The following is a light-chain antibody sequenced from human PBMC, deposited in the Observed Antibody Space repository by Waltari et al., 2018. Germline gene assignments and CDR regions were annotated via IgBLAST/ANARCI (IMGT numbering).Light chain of an antibody. J-gene: IGKJ4*01. Sequence: EIVLTQSPGPLSLSPGERAPLPCRASQTVRTTYLAWYQQKPGQAPTLLIYGASSRATGIPDRFSGSGSGTDFSLTISSLEPEDFAVYYCQQYDISPLTFGGGTKVEIK. CDR1: QTVRTTY. V-gene: IGKV3-20*01. CDR3: QQYDISPLT. CDR2: GAS.